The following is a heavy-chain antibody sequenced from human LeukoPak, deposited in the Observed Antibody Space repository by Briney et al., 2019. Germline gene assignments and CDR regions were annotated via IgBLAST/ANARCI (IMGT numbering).Heavy chain of an antibody. Sequence: SETLSLTCAVYGGSFSGYYWSWIRRPPGKGLEWIGYIYHSGSTYYNPSLKSRVTISVDRSKNQFSLKLSSVTAADTAVYYCARGKKLKNVDTAMTSFDYWGQGTLVTVSS. CDR3: ARGKKLKNVDTAMTSFDY. D-gene: IGHD5-18*01. CDR1: GGSFSGYY. CDR2: IYHSGST. V-gene: IGHV4-34*01. J-gene: IGHJ4*02.